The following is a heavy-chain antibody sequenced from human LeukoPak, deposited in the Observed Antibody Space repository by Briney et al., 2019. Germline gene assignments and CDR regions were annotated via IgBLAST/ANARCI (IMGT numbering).Heavy chain of an antibody. CDR1: GFTFSSYW. CDR3: AREEMATISDAFDI. V-gene: IGHV3-7*04. D-gene: IGHD5-24*01. Sequence: PGGSLRLSCAASGFTFSSYWMTWVRQAPGKGLEWVANIKQDGSEKYYVDSVKGRFTISRDNAKNSLYLQMNSLRAEDTAVYYCAREEMATISDAFDIWSQGTMVTVSS. J-gene: IGHJ3*02. CDR2: IKQDGSEK.